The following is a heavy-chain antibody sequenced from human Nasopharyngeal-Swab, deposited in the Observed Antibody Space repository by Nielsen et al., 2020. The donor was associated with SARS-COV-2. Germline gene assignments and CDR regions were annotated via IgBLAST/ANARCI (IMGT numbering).Heavy chain of an antibody. CDR2: ISGSGGST. D-gene: IGHD3-3*01. Sequence: WIRQPPGKGLEWVSAISGSGGSTYYADSVKGRFTISRDNSKNTLYLQMNSLRAEDTAVYYCAKDLKPMYYDFWSGYYTDYYYSMDVWGKGTTVTVSS. V-gene: IGHV3-23*01. J-gene: IGHJ6*03. CDR3: AKDLKPMYYDFWSGYYTDYYYSMDV.